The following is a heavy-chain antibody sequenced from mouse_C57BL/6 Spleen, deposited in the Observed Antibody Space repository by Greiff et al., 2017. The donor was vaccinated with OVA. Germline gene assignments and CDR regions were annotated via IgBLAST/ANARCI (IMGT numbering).Heavy chain of an antibody. CDR2: INPNNGGT. CDR3: AREGAYYSNYGY. V-gene: IGHV1-22*01. Sequence: EVQGVESGPELVKPGASVKMSCKASGYTFTDYNMHWVKQSHGKSLEWIGYINPNNGGTSYNQKFKGKATLTVNKSSSTAYMELRSLTSEDSAVYYCAREGAYYSNYGYWGQGTTLTVSS. CDR1: GYTFTDYN. J-gene: IGHJ2*01. D-gene: IGHD2-5*01.